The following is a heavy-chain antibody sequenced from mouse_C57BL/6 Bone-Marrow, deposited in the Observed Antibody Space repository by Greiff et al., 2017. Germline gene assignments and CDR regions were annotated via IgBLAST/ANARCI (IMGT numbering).Heavy chain of an antibody. CDR2: ILPGSGST. D-gene: IGHD1-1*01. Sequence: QVQLQQSGAELMKPGASVKLSCKATGYTFTGYWIEWVKQRPGHGLEWIGEILPGSGSTNYNAKFKGKATFTADTSSNTAYMQLSSLTTEDSAIYYCAREGTTDFDYWGQGTTLTVSS. J-gene: IGHJ2*01. CDR1: GYTFTGYW. V-gene: IGHV1-9*01. CDR3: AREGTTDFDY.